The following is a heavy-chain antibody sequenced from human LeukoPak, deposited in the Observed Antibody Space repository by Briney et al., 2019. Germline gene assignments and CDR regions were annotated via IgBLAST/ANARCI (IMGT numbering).Heavy chain of an antibody. CDR3: AREGVPYYDRKDAFDI. J-gene: IGHJ3*02. V-gene: IGHV3-21*01. CDR1: GFTFSSFS. D-gene: IGHD3-22*01. CDR2: ISSSSSYI. Sequence: PGGSLRLSCAASGFTFSSFSMNWVRQVPGKGLEWVSSISSSSSYIYYADSVKGRFTISRDNAKNSLYLQMNSLRAEDTAVYYCAREGVPYYDRKDAFDIWGQGTMVTVSS.